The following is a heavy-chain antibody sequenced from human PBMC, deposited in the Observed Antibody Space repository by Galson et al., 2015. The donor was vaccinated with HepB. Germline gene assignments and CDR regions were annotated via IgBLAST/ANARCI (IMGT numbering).Heavy chain of an antibody. Sequence: SLRLSCAASGFTFSNAWMSWVRQAPGKGLEWVAVISYDGSNKYYADSVKGRFTISRDNSKNTLYLQMNSLRAEDTAVYYCARGEYYYDSSGHDYWGQGTLVTVSS. D-gene: IGHD3-22*01. CDR1: GFTFSNAW. V-gene: IGHV3-30*03. CDR3: ARGEYYYDSSGHDY. CDR2: ISYDGSNK. J-gene: IGHJ4*02.